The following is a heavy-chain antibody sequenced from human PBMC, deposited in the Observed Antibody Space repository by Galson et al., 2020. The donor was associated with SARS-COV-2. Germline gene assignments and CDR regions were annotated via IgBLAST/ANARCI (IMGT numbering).Heavy chain of an antibody. CDR2: INPSGGNT. Sequence: ASVKVSCKASGYTFTSYYMHWVRQAPGQGLEWMGIINPSGGNTSYAQKFQGRVTMTRDTATSTVYMELSSLRSEDTAVYYCARDRSDCSGGSCYYFDYWGQGTLVTVSS. CDR1: GYTFTSYY. D-gene: IGHD2-15*01. CDR3: ARDRSDCSGGSCYYFDY. V-gene: IGHV1-46*01. J-gene: IGHJ4*02.